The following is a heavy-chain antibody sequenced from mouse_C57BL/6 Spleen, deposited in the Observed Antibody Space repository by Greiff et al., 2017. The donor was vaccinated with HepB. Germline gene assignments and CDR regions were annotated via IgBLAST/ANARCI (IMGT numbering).Heavy chain of an antibody. CDR1: GFNIKDDY. Sequence: EVQGVESGAELVRPGASVKLSCTASGFNIKDDYMHWVKQRPEQGLEWIGWIDPENGDTEYASKFQGKATLTADTSSNTAYLQLSSLTSEDTAVYYCSIYYDYDGPSWFAYWGQGTLVTVSA. D-gene: IGHD2-4*01. V-gene: IGHV14-4*01. J-gene: IGHJ3*01. CDR3: SIYYDYDGPSWFAY. CDR2: IDPENGDT.